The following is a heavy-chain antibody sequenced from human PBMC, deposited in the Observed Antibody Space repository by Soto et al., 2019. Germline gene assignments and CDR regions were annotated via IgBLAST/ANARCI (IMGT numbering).Heavy chain of an antibody. CDR3: AGRAYYDFWSGYYRINY. CDR1: GGSFSGYY. Sequence: KPSETLSRTCAVYGGSFSGYYWSWIRKPPEKGLEWIGEINHSGSTNYNPSLKSRVTISVDTSKNQFSLKLSSVTAADTAVYYCAGRAYYDFWSGYYRINYWGQGTLVTVSS. V-gene: IGHV4-34*01. D-gene: IGHD3-3*01. CDR2: INHSGST. J-gene: IGHJ4*02.